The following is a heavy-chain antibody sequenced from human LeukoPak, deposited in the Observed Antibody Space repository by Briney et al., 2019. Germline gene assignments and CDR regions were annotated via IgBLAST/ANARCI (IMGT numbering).Heavy chain of an antibody. D-gene: IGHD3-10*01. CDR2: IYYSGST. CDR1: SYY. J-gene: IGHJ4*02. V-gene: IGHV4-39*01. CDR3: ARLDLWFGDDY. Sequence: SYYWGWIRQPPGKGLEWIGSIYYSGSTYYNPSPKSRVTISVDTSKNQFSLKLSSVTAADTAVYYCARLDLWFGDDYWGQGTLVTVSS.